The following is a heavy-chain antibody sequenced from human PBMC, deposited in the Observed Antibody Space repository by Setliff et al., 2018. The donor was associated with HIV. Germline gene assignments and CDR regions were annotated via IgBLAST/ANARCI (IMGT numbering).Heavy chain of an antibody. D-gene: IGHD6-19*01. V-gene: IGHV1-69-2*01. CDR3: ARFTSGWYGQY. CDR2: IDPDRGEA. Sequence: ASVKVSCKVSGYTFPDYYMQWVRQAPGKGLEWMGLIDPDRGEAVYAEKFQGRVTISVDTSKNQFSLKLTSVTIADTAVYYCARFTSGWYGQYWGQGTLVTVSS. J-gene: IGHJ4*02. CDR1: GYTFPDYY.